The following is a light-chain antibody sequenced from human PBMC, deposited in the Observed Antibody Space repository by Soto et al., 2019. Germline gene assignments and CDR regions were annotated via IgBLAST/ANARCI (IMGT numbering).Light chain of an antibody. CDR1: QSVSSN. CDR2: GAS. Sequence: EIVMTQSPATLSVSPGERATLSCRASQSVSSNLAWYQQKPGQAPRLLIYGASTRATGIPARFSGSGSGTEFTLTISILQSEDVAFYYCQQYNNWPWTFGQGTKVEIK. CDR3: QQYNNWPWT. J-gene: IGKJ1*01. V-gene: IGKV3-15*01.